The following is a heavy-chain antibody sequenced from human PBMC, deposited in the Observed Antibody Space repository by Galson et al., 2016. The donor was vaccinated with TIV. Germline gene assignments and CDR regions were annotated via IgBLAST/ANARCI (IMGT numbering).Heavy chain of an antibody. V-gene: IGHV4-4*07. CDR3: ARLPTIFGVVTPYFDL. CDR1: GASISDYY. D-gene: IGHD3-3*01. CDR2: PYTRGST. J-gene: IGHJ4*02. Sequence: SETLSLTCTVSGASISDYYWSWIRQPAGKGLEWIGRPYTRGSTKYNSSLKSRVTMSADTSKNQFSLKLTSVTAADTAMYYCARLPTIFGVVTPYFDLWGQGTLVTVSS.